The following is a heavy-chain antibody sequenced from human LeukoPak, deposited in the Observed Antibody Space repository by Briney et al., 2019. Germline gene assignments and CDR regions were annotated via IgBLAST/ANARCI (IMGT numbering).Heavy chain of an antibody. CDR3: ARGRGGRIVVVTGHRYYFDY. D-gene: IGHD2-21*02. V-gene: IGHV4-38-2*01. Sequence: PSETLSLTCAVSGYSISSGYYWGWIRQPPGKGLEWIGSIYHSGSTYYNPSLKSRVTISVDTSKNQFSLKLSSVTAADTAVYYCARGRGGRIVVVTGHRYYFDYWGQGTLVTVSS. CDR2: IYHSGST. J-gene: IGHJ4*02. CDR1: GYSISSGYY.